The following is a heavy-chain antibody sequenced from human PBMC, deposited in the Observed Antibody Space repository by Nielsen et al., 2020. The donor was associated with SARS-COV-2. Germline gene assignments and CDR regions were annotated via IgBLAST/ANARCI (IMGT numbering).Heavy chain of an antibody. Sequence: GESLKISCAASGSTFDDYTMHWVRQAPGKGLEWVSLISWDGGSTYYADSVKGRFTISRDNSKNSLYLQMNSLRTEDTALYYCAKEGDYGDYFFDYWGQGTLVTVSS. D-gene: IGHD4-17*01. CDR2: ISWDGGST. J-gene: IGHJ4*02. CDR3: AKEGDYGDYFFDY. CDR1: GSTFDDYT. V-gene: IGHV3-43*01.